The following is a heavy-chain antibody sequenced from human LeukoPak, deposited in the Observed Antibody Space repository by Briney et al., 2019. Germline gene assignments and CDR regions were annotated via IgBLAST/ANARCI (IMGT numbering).Heavy chain of an antibody. V-gene: IGHV1-18*01. CDR1: GYTFTSYG. CDR2: ISAYNGNT. D-gene: IGHD2-2*01. Sequence: ASVKVSCKASGYTFTSYGISWVRQALGQGLEWMGWISAYNGNTNYAQKLQGRVTMTTDTSTSTAYMELRSLRSDDTAVYYCARGYCSSTSCSNWFDPWGQGTLVTVSS. J-gene: IGHJ5*02. CDR3: ARGYCSSTSCSNWFDP.